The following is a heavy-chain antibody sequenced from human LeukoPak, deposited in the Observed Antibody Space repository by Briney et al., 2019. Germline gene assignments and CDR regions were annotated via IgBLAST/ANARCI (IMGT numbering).Heavy chain of an antibody. V-gene: IGHV3-15*01. CDR3: TTESVRFLEGS. CDR1: GFTFSNAW. D-gene: IGHD3-3*01. Sequence: GGSLRLSCAASGFTFSNAWMSWVRQAPGKGLEWVGRITSKTDGGTTDYAAPVKGRFTISRDDSKNTLYLQMNSLKTEDTTVYYCTTESVRFLEGSWGQGTLVTVSS. J-gene: IGHJ5*02. CDR2: ITSKTDGGTT.